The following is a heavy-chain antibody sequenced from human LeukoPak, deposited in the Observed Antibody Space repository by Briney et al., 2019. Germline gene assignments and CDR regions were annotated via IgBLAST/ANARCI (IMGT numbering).Heavy chain of an antibody. CDR2: ISGSGSHM. Sequence: VGSLRLSCGASGFTFSSYSMNWVRQAPGKGLEWVSSISGSGSHMHYADSVQGRFTISRDNAKNSLYLQMNSLRAEDTAVYYCARDARIAVAGSSPASSDYWGQGTLVTVSA. D-gene: IGHD6-19*01. CDR1: GFTFSSYS. CDR3: ARDARIAVAGSSPASSDY. V-gene: IGHV3-21*01. J-gene: IGHJ4*02.